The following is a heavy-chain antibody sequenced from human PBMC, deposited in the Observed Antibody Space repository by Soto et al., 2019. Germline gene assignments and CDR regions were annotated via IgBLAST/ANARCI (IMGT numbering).Heavy chain of an antibody. Sequence: GGSLRLSCVASGLTVSHNYMAWIRQAPEMGLEWVSILYTEGTTYYADSVKGRFTISRDNAKSSLYLQMDRLRADDTAVYYCARGGYGPSGYHWGQGXLVTVSS. CDR1: GLTVSHNY. CDR3: ARGGYGPSGYH. J-gene: IGHJ4*02. V-gene: IGHV3-53*01. D-gene: IGHD3-22*01. CDR2: LYTEGTT.